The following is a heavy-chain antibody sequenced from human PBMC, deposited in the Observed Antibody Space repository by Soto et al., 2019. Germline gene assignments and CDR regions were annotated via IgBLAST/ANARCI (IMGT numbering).Heavy chain of an antibody. V-gene: IGHV4-34*01. CDR1: GGSFSGYY. D-gene: IGHD6-6*01. J-gene: IGHJ4*02. Sequence: SETLSLTCAVHGGSFSGYYWDWIRQPPGKGLEWIGEVNHGGTSNYNPSLKSRVTISVDTAKNQFSLKLTSVTAADTALYYCARHRPQEDGSKKGFDYWGQGTPVTVSS. CDR3: ARHRPQEDGSKKGFDY. CDR2: VNHGGTS.